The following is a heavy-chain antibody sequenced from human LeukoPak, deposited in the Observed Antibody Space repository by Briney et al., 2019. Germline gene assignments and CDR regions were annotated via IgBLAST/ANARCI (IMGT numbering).Heavy chain of an antibody. V-gene: IGHV3-21*01. CDR2: ISSSSSYI. Sequence: GGSLRLSCAASGFTFSSYAMHWVRQAPGKGLEWVSSISSSSSYIYYADSVKGRFTISRDNAKNSLYLQMNSLRAEDTAVYYCARVAAGYYFDYWGQGTLVTVSS. CDR1: GFTFSSYA. D-gene: IGHD6-13*01. CDR3: ARVAAGYYFDY. J-gene: IGHJ4*02.